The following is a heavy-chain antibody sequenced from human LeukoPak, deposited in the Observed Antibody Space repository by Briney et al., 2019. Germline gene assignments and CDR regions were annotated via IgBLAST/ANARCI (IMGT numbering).Heavy chain of an antibody. J-gene: IGHJ6*02. Sequence: ASVKVSCKASGYTFTSYGISWVRQAPGQGLEWMGWISAYNGNTNYARKLQGRVTMTTDTFTSTAYMELRSLRSDDTAVYYCATSYDILTGPLDVWGQGTTVTVSS. D-gene: IGHD3-9*01. V-gene: IGHV1-18*01. CDR2: ISAYNGNT. CDR1: GYTFTSYG. CDR3: ATSYDILTGPLDV.